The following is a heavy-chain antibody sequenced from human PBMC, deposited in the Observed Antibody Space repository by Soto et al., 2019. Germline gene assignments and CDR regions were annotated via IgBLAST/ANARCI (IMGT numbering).Heavy chain of an antibody. D-gene: IGHD3-3*01. Sequence: ASVKVSCKASGYTFTGYYMHWVRQAPGQGLEWMGWINPNSGGTNYAQKFQGWVTMTRDTSISTAYMELSRLRSDDTAVYYCARADYDFWSGSPYFDYWGQGTLVTVSS. V-gene: IGHV1-2*04. CDR1: GYTFTGYY. CDR2: INPNSGGT. CDR3: ARADYDFWSGSPYFDY. J-gene: IGHJ4*02.